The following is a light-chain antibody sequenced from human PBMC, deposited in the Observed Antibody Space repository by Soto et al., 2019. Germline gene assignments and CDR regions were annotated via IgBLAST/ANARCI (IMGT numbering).Light chain of an antibody. CDR3: QSYDNSLSVYV. CDR1: SSNIGAHYD. V-gene: IGLV1-40*01. Sequence: QAVVTQPPSVSGAPGQRVTISCTGSSSNIGAHYDVHWYQQLPGTAPKLLIYGNSNRPSGVPDRFSGSKSGTSASLAITGLQAEDEADYYCQSYDNSLSVYVFGTGTKLTFL. J-gene: IGLJ1*01. CDR2: GNS.